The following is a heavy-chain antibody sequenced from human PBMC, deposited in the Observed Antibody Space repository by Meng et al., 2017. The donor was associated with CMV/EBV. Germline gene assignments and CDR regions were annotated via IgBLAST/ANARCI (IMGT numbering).Heavy chain of an antibody. CDR2: IIPILGIA. Sequence: RSYAISWVRQAPGQGLEWMGGIIPILGIANYAQKFQGRVTITADKSTSTAYMELSSLRSEDTAVYYCARDQRVLRFLEWLTGGWFDPWGQGTLVTVSS. J-gene: IGHJ5*02. CDR3: ARDQRVLRFLEWLTGGWFDP. D-gene: IGHD3-3*01. V-gene: IGHV1-69*10. CDR1: RSYA.